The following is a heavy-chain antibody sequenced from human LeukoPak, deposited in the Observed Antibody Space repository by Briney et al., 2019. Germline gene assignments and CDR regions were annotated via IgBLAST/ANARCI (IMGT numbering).Heavy chain of an antibody. CDR2: ISGSGGST. Sequence: GGSLRLSCAASGFTFSSYAMSWVRQAPGKGLEWVSAISGSGGSTYYADSVKGRFTISRDNSKNTLYLQMNSLRAEDTAVYYCARNYGGNSRAYNWFDPWGQGTLVTVSS. CDR1: GFTFSSYA. CDR3: ARNYGGNSRAYNWFDP. D-gene: IGHD4-23*01. J-gene: IGHJ5*02. V-gene: IGHV3-23*01.